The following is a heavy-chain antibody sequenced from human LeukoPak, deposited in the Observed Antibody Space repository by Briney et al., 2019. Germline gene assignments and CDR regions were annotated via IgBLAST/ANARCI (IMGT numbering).Heavy chain of an antibody. D-gene: IGHD4-23*01. CDR2: ISAYNGNT. J-gene: IGHJ4*02. CDR1: GYTFTSYG. CDR3: ARERGSVVLY. Sequence: ASVKVSCKASGYTFTSYGISWVRQARGQGLEWMGWISAYNGNTNYAQKLQGRVTITADESTSTAYMELSSLRSEDTAVYYCARERGSVVLYWGQGTLVTVSS. V-gene: IGHV1-18*01.